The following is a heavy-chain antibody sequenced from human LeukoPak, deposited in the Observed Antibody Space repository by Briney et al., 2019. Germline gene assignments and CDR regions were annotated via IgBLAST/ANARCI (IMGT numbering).Heavy chain of an antibody. CDR1: GFTFSSYW. CDR3: ARSNTEGSD. CDR2: INHNGNVN. V-gene: IGHV3-7*03. J-gene: IGHJ4*02. Sequence: GGSLRLSCAASGFTFSSYWMNWARQAPGKGLEWVASINHNGNVNYYVDSVKGRFTISRDNAKNSLYLQMNSLRAEDTAVYYCARSNTEGSDWGPGTLVTVSS. D-gene: IGHD6-19*01.